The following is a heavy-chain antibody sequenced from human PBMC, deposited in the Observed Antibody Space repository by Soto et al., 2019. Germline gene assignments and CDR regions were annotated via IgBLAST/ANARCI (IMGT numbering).Heavy chain of an antibody. CDR1: GYTFTSYY. CDR2: INPSGGST. CDR3: ARDGSNERLQILHYYYYYGMDV. V-gene: IGHV1-46*01. D-gene: IGHD1-1*01. J-gene: IGHJ6*02. Sequence: GASVKVSCKASGYTFTSYYMHWVRQAPGQGLEWMGIINPSGGSTSYAQKFQGRVTMTRDTSTSTVYMELSSLKSEDTAVYYCARDGSNERLQILHYYYYYGMDVWGQGTTVTVSS.